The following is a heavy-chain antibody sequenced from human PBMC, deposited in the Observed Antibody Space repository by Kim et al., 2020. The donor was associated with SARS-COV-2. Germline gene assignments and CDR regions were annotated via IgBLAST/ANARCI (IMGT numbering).Heavy chain of an antibody. V-gene: IGHV3-64D*06. CDR3: VKDDSSRWVQMGTILDY. D-gene: IGHD6-13*01. CDR1: GFTFSTYA. Sequence: GGSLRLSCSASGFTFSTYAMHWVRQAPGKGLECVSAITSNGDSTYYADSVKGRFTISRDNSKNTLYLQMSSLRPEDTAVYYCVKDDSSRWVQMGTILDYWGQGTLVTVSS. CDR2: ITSNGDST. J-gene: IGHJ4*02.